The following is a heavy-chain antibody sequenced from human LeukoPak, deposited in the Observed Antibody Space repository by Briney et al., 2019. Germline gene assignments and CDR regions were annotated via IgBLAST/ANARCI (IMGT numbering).Heavy chain of an antibody. V-gene: IGHV3-64*01. J-gene: IGHJ4*02. CDR1: GFTFSSYA. Sequence: GGSLRLSCAASGFTFSSYAMHWVRQAPGKGLEYVSAISSNGGSTYYANSVKGRFTISRDNSKNTLYLQMRSLGAEDMAVYYCARDHGGNSFDYWGQGTLVTVSS. CDR3: ARDHGGNSFDY. D-gene: IGHD4-23*01. CDR2: ISSNGGST.